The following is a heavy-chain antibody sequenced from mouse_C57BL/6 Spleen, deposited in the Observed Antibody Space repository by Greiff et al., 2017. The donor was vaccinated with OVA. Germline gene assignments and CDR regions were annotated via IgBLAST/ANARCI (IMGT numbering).Heavy chain of an antibody. Sequence: QVQLQQPGAELVKPGASVKLSCKASGYTFTSYWMHWVKQRPGQGLEWIGMIHPNSGSTNYNEKFKSKATLTVDKSSSTAYMQLSSLTSADSAVYYCATRYDSAWFAYWGQGTLVTVSA. CDR2: IHPNSGST. V-gene: IGHV1-64*01. CDR1: GYTFTSYW. J-gene: IGHJ3*01. D-gene: IGHD2-4*01. CDR3: ATRYDSAWFAY.